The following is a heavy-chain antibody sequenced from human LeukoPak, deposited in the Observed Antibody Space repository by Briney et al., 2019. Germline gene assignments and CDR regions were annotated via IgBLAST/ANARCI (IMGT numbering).Heavy chain of an antibody. CDR1: GYMFSDYY. CDR2: ISHSGRTI. V-gene: IGHV3-11*04. CDR3: ATYGSGSGTFFDS. J-gene: IGHJ4*01. Sequence: PGGSLRLSCAASGYMFSDYYMSWVRQAPEKGREWLSYISHSGRTIYYADSVKGRFTISRDNAKNSLYLQMNSLRAEDTALYYCATYGSGSGTFFDSWGQGTLVTVSS. D-gene: IGHD3-10*01.